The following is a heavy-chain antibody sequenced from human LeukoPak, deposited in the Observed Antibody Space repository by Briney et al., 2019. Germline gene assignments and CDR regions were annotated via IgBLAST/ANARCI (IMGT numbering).Heavy chain of an antibody. V-gene: IGHV3-7*01. CDR2: IKQDGSEK. J-gene: IGHJ4*02. D-gene: IGHD6-19*01. CDR1: GFTFSSYW. CDR3: ARDGRLGSGLYYFDY. Sequence: PGGSLRLSCAASGFTFSSYWMSWVRQAPGKGLEWVANIKQDGSEKYYVDSVKGRFTISRDNAKNSLYLQMNSLRAEDTAVYYCARDGRLGSGLYYFDYWGQGTLVTVSS.